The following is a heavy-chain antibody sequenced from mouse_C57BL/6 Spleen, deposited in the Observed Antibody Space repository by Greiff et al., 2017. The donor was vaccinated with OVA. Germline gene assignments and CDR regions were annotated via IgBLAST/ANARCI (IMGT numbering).Heavy chain of an antibody. V-gene: IGHV14-4*01. J-gene: IGHJ4*01. Sequence: VQLKQSGAELVRPGASVKLSCTASGFNIKDDYMHWVKQRPEQGLEWIGWIDPENGDTEYASKFQGKATITADTSSNTAYLQLSSLTSEDTAVYYCTTKLYDAMDYWGQGTSVTVSS. CDR2: IDPENGDT. CDR1: GFNIKDDY. CDR3: TTKLYDAMDY.